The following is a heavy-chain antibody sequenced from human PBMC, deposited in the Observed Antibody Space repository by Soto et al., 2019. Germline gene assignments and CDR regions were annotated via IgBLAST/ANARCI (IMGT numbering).Heavy chain of an antibody. CDR2: IYYSGST. Sequence: NPSETLSLTCTVSGGSISSGGYYWSWIRQHPGKGLEWIGYIYYSGSTYYNPSLKSRVTISVDTSKNQFSLKLSSATAADTAVYYCARGEKTTVVTPTDFDYWGQGTLVTVSS. CDR3: ARGEKTTVVTPTDFDY. J-gene: IGHJ4*02. D-gene: IGHD4-17*01. CDR1: GGSISSGGYY. V-gene: IGHV4-31*03.